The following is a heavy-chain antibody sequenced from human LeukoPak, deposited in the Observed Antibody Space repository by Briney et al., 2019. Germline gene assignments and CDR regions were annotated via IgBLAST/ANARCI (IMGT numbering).Heavy chain of an antibody. J-gene: IGHJ5*02. CDR2: ISYDGSNK. V-gene: IGHV3-30*18. CDR3: AKDRRGHNWFDP. CDR1: GFTFSSYG. Sequence: GGSLRLSCAASGFTFSSYGMHWVSQAPGKGLEWVAVISYDGSNKYYADSVKGRFTISRDNSKNTLYLQMNSLRAEDTAVYYCAKDRRGHNWFDPWGQGTLVTVSS.